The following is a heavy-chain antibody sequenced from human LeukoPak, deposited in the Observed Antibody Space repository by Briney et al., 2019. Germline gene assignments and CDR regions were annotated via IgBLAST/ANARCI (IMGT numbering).Heavy chain of an antibody. CDR3: VRAGGGTTPYDC. J-gene: IGHJ4*02. V-gene: IGHV3-74*01. CDR1: GFTLSDYW. CDR2: ISPDGRNI. Sequence: GGSLRLSCAASGFTLSDYWMNWVRQVPGKGPVWVSHISPDGRNIAYADSVKGRFTISRDSAKNTLYLQMNSLRVEDTAVYYCVRAGGGTTPYDCWGQGSLVTVSS. D-gene: IGHD1-7*01.